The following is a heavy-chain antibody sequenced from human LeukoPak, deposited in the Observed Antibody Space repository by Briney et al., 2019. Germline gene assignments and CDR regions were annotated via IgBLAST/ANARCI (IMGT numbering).Heavy chain of an antibody. CDR2: INHSGST. V-gene: IGHV4-34*01. J-gene: IGHJ4*02. Sequence: KASETLSLTCVVYGGSFSGYYWTWIRQPPGKGLEWIGEINHSGSTNQNPSLKSRVTISVDTSKNQFSLKVSSVTAADTVVYYCARGPTTDYDVLTGYYYFDYWGQGTLVTVSS. CDR1: GGSFSGYY. CDR3: ARGPTTDYDVLTGYYYFDY. D-gene: IGHD3-9*01.